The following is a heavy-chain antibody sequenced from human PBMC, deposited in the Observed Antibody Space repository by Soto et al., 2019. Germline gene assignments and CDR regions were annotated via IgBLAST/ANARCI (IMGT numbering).Heavy chain of an antibody. CDR2: SSATGAGT. J-gene: IGHJ4*02. D-gene: IGHD1-7*01. V-gene: IGHV3-23*01. CDR1: GFTFSSYG. Sequence: EVQLLESGGGLVQPGGSLRLSCAASGFTFSSYGMTWVRQAPGKGLEWVSFSSATGAGTYYADSVKGRFTISRDNSKNTPYLRMTSLRADDTAVYYCAKDRRAGGNYGLYSDFWGQGALVIVSS. CDR3: AKDRRAGGNYGLYSDF.